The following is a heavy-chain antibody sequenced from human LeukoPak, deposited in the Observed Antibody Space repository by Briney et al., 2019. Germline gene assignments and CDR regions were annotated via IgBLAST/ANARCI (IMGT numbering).Heavy chain of an antibody. Sequence: GGSLRLSCAASGFTFSSYAMSWVRQAPGKGLEWVSAISGSSGSTYYADSVKGRFTISRDNSKNTLYLQMNSLRAEDTAVYYCATFDIVVVPAAQFDYWGQGTLVTVSS. CDR3: ATFDIVVVPAAQFDY. CDR1: GFTFSSYA. J-gene: IGHJ4*02. D-gene: IGHD2-2*01. CDR2: ISGSSGST. V-gene: IGHV3-23*01.